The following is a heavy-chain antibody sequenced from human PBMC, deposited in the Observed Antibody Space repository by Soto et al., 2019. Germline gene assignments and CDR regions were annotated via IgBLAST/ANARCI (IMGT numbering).Heavy chain of an antibody. J-gene: IGHJ6*02. CDR2: IWNDGSGY. CDR1: GFTFNNYG. V-gene: IGHV3-33*01. Sequence: QAQLVESGGGVVQPGGSLRLSCAASGFTFNNYGMHWVRQAPGKGLEWVAVIWNDGSGYYYANSVKGRFTISRSNSKKTLYLQMRSLRAEETAVYFCASRQISPPTRGAAAARGSMDVWGHGTTVNVSS. D-gene: IGHD6-13*01. CDR3: ASRQISPPTRGAAAARGSMDV.